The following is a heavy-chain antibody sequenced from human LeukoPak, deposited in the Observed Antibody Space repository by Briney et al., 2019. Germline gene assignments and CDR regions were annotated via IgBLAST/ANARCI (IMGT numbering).Heavy chain of an antibody. CDR3: ARDTASSGYFF. CDR1: GFRFDSYS. Sequence: GGSLRLSCAASGFRFDSYSMNWVRQAQGKGLEWVSYISSSSGTISYADSVKGRFTISRDNAKNSVYLQMNSLRDDDTGVYYCARDTASSGYFFGGQGTLVTVSS. J-gene: IGHJ4*02. D-gene: IGHD3-22*01. V-gene: IGHV3-48*02. CDR2: ISSSSGTI.